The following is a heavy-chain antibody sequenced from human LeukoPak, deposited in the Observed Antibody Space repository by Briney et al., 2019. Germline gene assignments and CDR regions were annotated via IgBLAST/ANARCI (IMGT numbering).Heavy chain of an antibody. J-gene: IGHJ4*02. D-gene: IGHD6-19*01. V-gene: IGHV3-23*01. Sequence: PGGSLRVSCAASGFTFSSYAMSWVRQAPGKGLEWVSAISGSGSITYYADSVKGRFTISRDNSKNTLYLQMNSLRGEDTAVYYCAKDRREDLAVAGGIDYWGQGTLVTVSS. CDR2: ISGSGSIT. CDR1: GFTFSSYA. CDR3: AKDRREDLAVAGGIDY.